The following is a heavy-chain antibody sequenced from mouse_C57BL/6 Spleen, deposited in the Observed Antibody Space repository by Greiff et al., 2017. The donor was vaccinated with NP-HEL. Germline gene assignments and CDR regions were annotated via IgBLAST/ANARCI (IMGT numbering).Heavy chain of an antibody. V-gene: IGHV1-59*01. CDR1: GYTFTSYW. CDR2: IDPSDSYT. D-gene: IGHD2-1*01. J-gene: IGHJ3*01. CDR3: AREDYGNSFAY. Sequence: QVQLQQPGAELVRPGTSVKLSCKAFGYTFTSYWMHWVKQRPGQGLEWIGVIDPSDSYTNYNQKFKGKATLTVDTSSSTAYMQLSSLTSEDSAVYYCAREDYGNSFAYWGKGTLVTVSA.